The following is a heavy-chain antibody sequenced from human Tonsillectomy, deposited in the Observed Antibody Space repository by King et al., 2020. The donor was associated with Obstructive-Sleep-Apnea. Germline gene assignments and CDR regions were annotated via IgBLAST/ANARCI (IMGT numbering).Heavy chain of an antibody. CDR2: IKQDGSET. V-gene: IGHV3-7*01. CDR3: AKCNSRSCYYYGMDI. Sequence: VQLVESGGGLVQPGGSLRLSCAASGFIFNSYWMSWVRQAPGKGLEWVANIKQDGSETYYVDSVRGRFTISRDNAKSSLYLQMNSLRAEDTAVYYCAKCNSRSCYYYGMDIWGQGTTVSVSS. D-gene: IGHD2/OR15-2a*01. CDR1: GFIFNSYW. J-gene: IGHJ6*02.